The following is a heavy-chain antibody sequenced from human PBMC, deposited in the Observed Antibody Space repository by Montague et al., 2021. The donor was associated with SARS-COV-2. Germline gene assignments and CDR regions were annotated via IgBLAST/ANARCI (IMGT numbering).Heavy chain of an antibody. V-gene: IGHV4-39*01. CDR1: GDSINSDTAF. J-gene: IGHJ5*02. Sequence: SETLSLTCTVSGDSINSDTAFWDWVRQSPGKGLEWIGSMVYSGRNFYNGALRSRLTISVDTSKNQFSLELRAVTAADTGLYYCARHDHTDFGNPNCFDPWGQGTLVTVSS. CDR3: ARHDHTDFGNPNCFDP. CDR2: MVYSGRN. D-gene: IGHD5-18*01.